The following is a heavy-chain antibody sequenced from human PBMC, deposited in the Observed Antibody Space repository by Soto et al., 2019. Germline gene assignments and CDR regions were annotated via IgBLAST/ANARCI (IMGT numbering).Heavy chain of an antibody. J-gene: IGHJ3*02. CDR1: GNDVDFDMYW. Sequence: PGESLKISCQVSGNDVDFDMYWIAWVRQTPGRGLEWIGIIYPGDSDTRYSPSFHGQVTITADRSTNTAYLQWSGLKASDTAPYYCARHRRAIVASTDPLDIWGQGTKVTVSS. CDR3: ARHRRAIVASTDPLDI. D-gene: IGHD5-12*01. CDR2: IYPGDSDT. V-gene: IGHV5-51*01.